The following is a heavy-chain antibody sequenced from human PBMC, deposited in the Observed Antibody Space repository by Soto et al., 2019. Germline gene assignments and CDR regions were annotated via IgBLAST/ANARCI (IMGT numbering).Heavy chain of an antibody. J-gene: IGHJ3*01. CDR2: IYYSGRT. V-gene: IGHV4-59*01. CDR3: AREGYLSCWYAWGAFDF. CDR1: GGSISSYY. D-gene: IGHD6-13*01. Sequence: QVQLQESGPGLVKPSETLSLTCTVSGGSISSYYWSWIRQPPGKGLEWIGYIYYSGRTKYNPSLTGRATLSFHKSKNPCSRKLSSVTAADTAVYHGAREGYLSCWYAWGAFDFWGQGTMVTVSS.